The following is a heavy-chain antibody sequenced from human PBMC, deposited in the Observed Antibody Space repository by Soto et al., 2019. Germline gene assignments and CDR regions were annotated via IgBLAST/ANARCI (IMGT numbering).Heavy chain of an antibody. CDR2: VISTGSYK. J-gene: IGHJ4*02. CDR1: GFTFSSYS. D-gene: IGHD3-22*01. Sequence: GSLRLSCAASGFTFSSYSMNWVRQAPGKGLEWVSSVISTGSYKYYADSVKGRFTISRDDAKDSLFLQMNSLRADDTAVYYCAREADFPSSGYVIDFWGQGTLVTVSS. CDR3: AREADFPSSGYVIDF. V-gene: IGHV3-21*01.